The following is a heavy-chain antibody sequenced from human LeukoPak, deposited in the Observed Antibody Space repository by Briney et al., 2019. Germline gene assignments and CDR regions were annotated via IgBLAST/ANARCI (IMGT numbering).Heavy chain of an antibody. D-gene: IGHD6-19*01. Sequence: GGSLRLSRAAAGFTFDDYAMHSVRHAPGKGLEWVSTINCNNGRMEYADSVKGRFTISRDNAKNSLYLQMNSLRDEDTALYYCAKDGQRRAVSVVTYMDVWGKGTTVTVSS. J-gene: IGHJ6*03. CDR2: INCNNGRM. V-gene: IGHV3-9*01. CDR3: AKDGQRRAVSVVTYMDV. CDR1: GFTFDDYA.